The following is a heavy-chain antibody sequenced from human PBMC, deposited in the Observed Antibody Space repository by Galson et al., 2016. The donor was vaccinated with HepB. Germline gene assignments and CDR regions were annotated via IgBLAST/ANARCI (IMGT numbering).Heavy chain of an antibody. D-gene: IGHD2-15*01. V-gene: IGHV3-23*01. Sequence: SLRLSCAASGFTFSNYAMSWVRQAPGKGPEWVSGISGSGGSTTYAKSVEGRFTMSRENSKNTMYLQMNSLRVEDTAVYYCAKASVMGVAANRNWFDSWGQGTQVTVSS. CDR1: GFTFSNYA. J-gene: IGHJ5*01. CDR2: ISGSGGST. CDR3: AKASVMGVAANRNWFDS.